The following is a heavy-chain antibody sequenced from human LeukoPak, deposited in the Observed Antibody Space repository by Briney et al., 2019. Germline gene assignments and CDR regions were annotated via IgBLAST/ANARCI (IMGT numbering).Heavy chain of an antibody. CDR1: GDSVSSNSAT. CDR2: TYYRSRWYN. Sequence: SQPLSLTCAISGDSVSSNSATWNWIRQSPSRGLKWLGRTYYRSRWYNDYAVSVKSRIIINPDTSKNQFSLQLNSVTPEDTAVYYCARVDSGWHYYFDYWGQGTLVTVSS. CDR3: ARVDSGWHYYFDY. J-gene: IGHJ4*02. V-gene: IGHV6-1*01. D-gene: IGHD5-12*01.